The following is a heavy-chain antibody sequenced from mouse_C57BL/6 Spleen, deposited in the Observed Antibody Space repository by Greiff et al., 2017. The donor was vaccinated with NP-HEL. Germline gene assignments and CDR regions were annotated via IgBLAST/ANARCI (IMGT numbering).Heavy chain of an antibody. Sequence: EVQLVESGGGLVKPGGSLKLSCAASGFTFSSYAMSWVRQTPEKRLEWVATISDGGSYTYYPDNVKGRFTISRDNAKNNLYLQMSHLKSEDTAMYYCARDPYDYFDYWGQGTTLTVSS. CDR3: ARDPYDYFDY. V-gene: IGHV5-4*01. J-gene: IGHJ2*01. CDR2: ISDGGSYT. CDR1: GFTFSSYA. D-gene: IGHD2-3*01.